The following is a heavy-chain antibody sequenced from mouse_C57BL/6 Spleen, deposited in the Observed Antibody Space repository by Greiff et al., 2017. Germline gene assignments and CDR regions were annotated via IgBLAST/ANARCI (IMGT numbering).Heavy chain of an antibody. V-gene: IGHV1-55*01. D-gene: IGHD1-1*01. CDR3: ARRGTTVVPPKFAY. CDR1: GYTFTSYW. CDR2: IYPGSGST. Sequence: QVQLKQPGAELVKPGASVKMSCKASGYTFTSYWITWVKQRPGQGLEWIGDIYPGSGSTNYNEKFKSKATLTVDTSSSTAYMQLSSLTSEDSAVYYCARRGTTVVPPKFAYWGQGTLVTVSA. J-gene: IGHJ3*01.